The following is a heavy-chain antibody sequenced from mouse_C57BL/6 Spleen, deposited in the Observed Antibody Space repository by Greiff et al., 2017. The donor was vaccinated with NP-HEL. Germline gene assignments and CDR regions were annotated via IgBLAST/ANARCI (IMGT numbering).Heavy chain of an antibody. CDR2: ISGGGGNT. Sequence: EVKVEESGGGLVKPGGSLKLSCAASGFTFSSYTMSWVRQTPEKRLEWVATISGGGGNTYYPDSVKGRFTISRDNAKNTLYLQMSSLRSEDTALYYCARHAGTPAWFAYWGQGTLVTVSA. CDR1: GFTFSSYT. V-gene: IGHV5-9*01. CDR3: ARHAGTPAWFAY. J-gene: IGHJ3*01. D-gene: IGHD3-3*01.